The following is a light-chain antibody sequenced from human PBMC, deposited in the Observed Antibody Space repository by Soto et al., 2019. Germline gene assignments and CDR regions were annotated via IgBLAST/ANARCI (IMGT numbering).Light chain of an antibody. J-gene: IGKJ1*01. CDR2: GAS. CDR3: QQYLTWPST. CDR1: HYINNY. Sequence: EIVMTQSPATLSVSPGEGVTLSCTASHYINNYLAWYQQKPGQAPRLLISGASTRATGFPARFSGGGSGKESTLPITSLHSEDFPVYYCQQYLTWPSTFGQGTKVEI. V-gene: IGKV3-15*01.